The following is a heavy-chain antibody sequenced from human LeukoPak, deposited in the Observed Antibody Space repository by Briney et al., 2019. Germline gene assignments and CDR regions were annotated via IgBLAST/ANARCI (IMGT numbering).Heavy chain of an antibody. V-gene: IGHV1-8*01. Sequence: GASVKVSCKASGYTFTSYDINWVRQATGQGLEWMGWMNPNSGNTGYAQKSQGRVTMTRNTSISTAYMELSSLRSEDTAVYYCARASGWYIDWDIWGQGTMVTVSS. CDR1: GYTFTSYD. J-gene: IGHJ3*02. D-gene: IGHD6-19*01. CDR2: MNPNSGNT. CDR3: ARASGWYIDWDI.